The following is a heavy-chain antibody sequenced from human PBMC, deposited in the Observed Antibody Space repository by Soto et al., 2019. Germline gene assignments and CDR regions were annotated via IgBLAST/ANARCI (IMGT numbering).Heavy chain of an antibody. Sequence: QLQLQESGSGLVKPSQTLSLTCAVSGGSISSGGYSWSWIRQPPGKGLEWIGYIYHSGSTYYNPSLKSRVTISVDRSKNQFALKLSSVTAADTAAYYCDRDRGGWDDFWSAKPSVDYGMDVWGQGTTVTVSS. D-gene: IGHD3-3*01. V-gene: IGHV4-30-2*01. CDR1: GGSISSGGYS. CDR3: DRDRGGWDDFWSAKPSVDYGMDV. J-gene: IGHJ6*02. CDR2: IYHSGST.